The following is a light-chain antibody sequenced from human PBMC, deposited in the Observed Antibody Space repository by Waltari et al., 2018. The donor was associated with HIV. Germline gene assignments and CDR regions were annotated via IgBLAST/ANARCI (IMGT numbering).Light chain of an antibody. CDR3: QSYDSSLRV. V-gene: IGLV1-40*01. CDR2: NNI. J-gene: IGLJ3*02. Sequence: QSVLTQPPSVSGAPRQRATIPCTGSSANIGAGYDVHWYQQLPGTAPKLSIYNNINRPSGVPDRFSGSESGTSASLAIPGLQAEDEADYYCQSYDSSLRVFGGGTKLTVL. CDR1: SANIGAGYD.